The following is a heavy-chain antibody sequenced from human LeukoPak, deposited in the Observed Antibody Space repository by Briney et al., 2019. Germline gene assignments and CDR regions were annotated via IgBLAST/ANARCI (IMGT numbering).Heavy chain of an antibody. J-gene: IGHJ5*02. CDR3: ASLYYDFWSGYPNWFDP. V-gene: IGHV4-31*03. D-gene: IGHD3-3*01. Sequence: SETLSLTCTVSGGSLSSGGYYWSWIRQHPGKGLEWIEYIYYSGSTYYNPSLKSRVTISVDTSKNQFSLKLSSVTAADTAVYYCASLYYDFWSGYPNWFDPWGQGTLVAVSS. CDR2: IYYSGST. CDR1: GGSLSSGGYY.